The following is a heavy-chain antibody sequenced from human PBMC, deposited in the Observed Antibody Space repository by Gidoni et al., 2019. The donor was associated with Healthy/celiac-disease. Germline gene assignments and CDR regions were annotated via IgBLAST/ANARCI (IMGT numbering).Heavy chain of an antibody. CDR2: ISRNSGSI. V-gene: IGHV3-9*01. CDR1: RLTFEDYA. J-gene: IGHJ4*02. D-gene: IGHD1-26*01. Sequence: EVQLVESGGGLVQPGRSLSPSCAASRLTFEDYAMHWVRQAPGKGLGWVSGISRNSGSIGYADYVKGRFTISRDNAKNSLYLQMNSLRAEDTALYYCAKDLLSSVGATSCFDYWGQGTLVTVSS. CDR3: AKDLLSSVGATSCFDY.